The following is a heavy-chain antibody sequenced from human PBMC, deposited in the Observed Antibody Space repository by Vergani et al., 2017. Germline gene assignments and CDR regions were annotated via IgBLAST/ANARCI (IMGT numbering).Heavy chain of an antibody. CDR3: ARDFLTRVTTLDYYYMGV. Sequence: QVQLVESGGGEVQPGRSLRLSCSAAGFPFSDYGVHWVRQAPGKGLEWVSVISYDGNKKNYADSVKGRFTISRDNSKNTLYLEMNALRAEDTAGYYCARDFLTRVTTLDYYYMGVWGKGTTVTGSS. J-gene: IGHJ6*03. CDR1: GFPFSDYG. V-gene: IGHV3-30*03. CDR2: ISYDGNKK. D-gene: IGHD1-1*01.